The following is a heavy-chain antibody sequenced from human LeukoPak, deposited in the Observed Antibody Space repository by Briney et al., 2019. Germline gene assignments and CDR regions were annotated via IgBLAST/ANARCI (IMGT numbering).Heavy chain of an antibody. CDR3: ARGSSDYGDYIMSY. CDR1: GGSFSGYY. D-gene: IGHD4-17*01. Sequence: SETLSLTCAVYGGSFSGYYWSWIRQPPGKGLEWIGEINHSGSTNYNPSLKSRVTISVDTSKNQFSLKLSSVTAADTAVYYCARGSSDYGDYIMSYWGQGTLVTVSS. J-gene: IGHJ4*02. CDR2: INHSGST. V-gene: IGHV4-34*01.